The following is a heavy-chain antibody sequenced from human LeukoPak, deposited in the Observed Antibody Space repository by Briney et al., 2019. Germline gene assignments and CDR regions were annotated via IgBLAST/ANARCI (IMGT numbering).Heavy chain of an antibody. D-gene: IGHD2-15*01. V-gene: IGHV1-8*01. CDR2: MNPNSGHT. CDR1: GYTFTSYD. CDR3: ARGTAGSYCSGGSCPYFDY. J-gene: IGHJ4*02. Sequence: ASVKVSCKASGYTFTSYDINWVRQATGQGLEWMGSMNPNSGHTGYAQKFQGRVTMTRNTSISTAYMELSSRTSEDAAVYYCARGTAGSYCSGGSCPYFDYWGQGTLVSVSS.